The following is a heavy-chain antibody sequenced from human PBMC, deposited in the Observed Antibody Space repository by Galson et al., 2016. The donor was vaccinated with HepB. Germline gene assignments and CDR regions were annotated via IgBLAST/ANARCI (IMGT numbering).Heavy chain of an antibody. D-gene: IGHD3-22*01. Sequence: SLRLSCAVSGLTFSNYGMYWVRQAPGKGLEWVANIWYDGSRTYYADSVKGRFTISRDNSKSTVFLQMNSLRGEATAVYYWARGNYDSPGYFFDNWFDPWGQGTLVTVSS. CDR2: IWYDGSRT. CDR1: GLTFSNYG. V-gene: IGHV3-33*07. CDR3: ARGNYDSPGYFFDNWFDP. J-gene: IGHJ5*02.